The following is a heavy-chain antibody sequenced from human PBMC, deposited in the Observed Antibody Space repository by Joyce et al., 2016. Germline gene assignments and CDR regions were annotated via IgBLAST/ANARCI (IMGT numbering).Heavy chain of an antibody. CDR1: GGSISSRTSY. CDR2: IYSNGGA. D-gene: IGHD1-14*01. CDR3: ARVYMTPEPWGYNYFYYMDV. Sequence: QLQLQQSGPGLVKPSETLSLTCSVSGGSISSRTSYWAWIRQPPGRQLEWIATIYSNGGANYNPSLESRLSTSIDTSKRQFSLKLNSVTAADTGVYYCARVYMTPEPWGYNYFYYMDVWGKGTTVTVSS. J-gene: IGHJ6*03. V-gene: IGHV4-39*07.